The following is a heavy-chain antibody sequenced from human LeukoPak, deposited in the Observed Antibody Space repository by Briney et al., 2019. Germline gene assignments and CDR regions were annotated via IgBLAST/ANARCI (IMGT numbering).Heavy chain of an antibody. D-gene: IGHD5-24*01. J-gene: IGHJ5*02. Sequence: ASVRVSCKASGYTISDYFMHWVRQAPGQGLEWMGWINPNSGGTNYAQKFQGRVTMTRDTSISTAYMELSRLRSDDTAVYYCARAAADVEMATITAWGQGTLVTVSS. CDR1: GYTISDYF. CDR3: ARAAADVEMATITA. CDR2: INPNSGGT. V-gene: IGHV1-2*02.